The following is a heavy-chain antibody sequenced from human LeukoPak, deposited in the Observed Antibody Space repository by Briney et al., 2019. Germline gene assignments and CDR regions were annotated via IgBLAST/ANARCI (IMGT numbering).Heavy chain of an antibody. CDR3: GKAWRRSYIPLFDP. D-gene: IGHD3-3*01. Sequence: GASVKVSCKASGYTFTSYGISWVRQAPGQVLEWMGWISAYNGNTNYAQKLEGRVTMTTDTSTSTAYMELRGLRCDGTAVYYSGKAWRRSYIPLFDPWGQGTLVTVSS. CDR2: ISAYNGNT. J-gene: IGHJ5*02. V-gene: IGHV1-18*01. CDR1: GYTFTSYG.